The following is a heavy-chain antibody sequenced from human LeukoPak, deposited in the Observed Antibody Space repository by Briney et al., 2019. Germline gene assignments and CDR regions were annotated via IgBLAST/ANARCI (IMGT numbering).Heavy chain of an antibody. D-gene: IGHD5-18*01. CDR1: GGTFSSYA. CDR3: ARSRGYSYGFLS. Sequence: SVKASCKASGGTFSSYAISWVRQAPGQGLEWMGGIIPIFGTANYAQKFQGRVTITADESTSTAYMELSSLRSEDTAVYYCARSRGYSYGFLSWGQGTLVTVSS. J-gene: IGHJ1*01. CDR2: IIPIFGTA. V-gene: IGHV1-69*13.